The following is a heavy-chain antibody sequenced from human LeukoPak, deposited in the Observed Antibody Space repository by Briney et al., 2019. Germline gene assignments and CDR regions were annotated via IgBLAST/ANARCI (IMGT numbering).Heavy chain of an antibody. Sequence: GESLKISCQGSGYSFTSYWIGWVRRLPGKGLEWMGIIYPGDSDTRYSPSFQGQVTISADKSISTAYLQWSSLKASDTAMYYCARGMTTVTAYYYGMDVGGQGTTVTVS. CDR3: ARGMTTVTAYYYGMDV. J-gene: IGHJ6*02. D-gene: IGHD4-17*01. V-gene: IGHV5-51*01. CDR2: IYPGDSDT. CDR1: GYSFTSYW.